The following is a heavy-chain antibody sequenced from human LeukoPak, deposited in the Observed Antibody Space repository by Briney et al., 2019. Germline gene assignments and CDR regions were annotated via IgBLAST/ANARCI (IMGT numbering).Heavy chain of an antibody. V-gene: IGHV2-70*11. CDR1: GFSLSTSGMC. D-gene: IGHD5-12*01. Sequence: SGPALVKPTQTLTLTCTFSGFSLSTSGMCVSWIRQPPGKALEWLACIDWDDDKNYSTSLKSRLTISKDTSKNQVVLTMTNMDPVDTATYFCARHDIVTTAFDYWGQGILVTVSS. CDR3: ARHDIVTTAFDY. CDR2: IDWDDDK. J-gene: IGHJ4*02.